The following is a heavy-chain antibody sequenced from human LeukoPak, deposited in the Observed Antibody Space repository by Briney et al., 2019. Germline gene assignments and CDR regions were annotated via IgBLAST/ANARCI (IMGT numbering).Heavy chain of an antibody. CDR2: ITSYNGNT. V-gene: IGHV1-18*01. CDR3: ERDPPPWASAPYYYCGMDV. CDR1: GYIYPSYR. D-gene: IGHD6-25*01. Sequence: AAVTVSRKSCGYIYPSYRIRGVRQPPSKGREGMGIITSYNGNTNSARKLQGRVTMTTDRSTSTAYMELRSLSPDDTAVYYCERDPPPWASAPYYYCGMDVWGQGTTVTVSS. J-gene: IGHJ6*02.